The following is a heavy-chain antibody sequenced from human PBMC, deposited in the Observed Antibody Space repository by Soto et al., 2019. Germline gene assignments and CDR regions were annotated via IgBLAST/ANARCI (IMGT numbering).Heavy chain of an antibody. Sequence: QVQLQESGPGLVKPSETLSLTCTVSGGSISSYYWSWMRQPTGKGLEWIGYIYYSGSTNYNPSLKSCVTISVDTSKNQSSLKLSSVTGADAAVYYCARGGYGDYGADWFDPWGQGTLVTVSS. V-gene: IGHV4-59*08. CDR3: ARGGYGDYGADWFDP. CDR2: IYYSGST. D-gene: IGHD4-17*01. CDR1: GGSISSYY. J-gene: IGHJ5*02.